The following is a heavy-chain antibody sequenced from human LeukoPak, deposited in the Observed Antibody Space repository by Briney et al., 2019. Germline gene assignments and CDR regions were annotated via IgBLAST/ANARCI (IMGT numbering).Heavy chain of an antibody. CDR3: ARDLLSLRAVAGDY. Sequence: GGSLRLSCAASGFTFTTYTMNWVRQAPGKGLEWVSSITSGVNYVNYADSVKGRFTISRDNAKNSLYLQMNSLRADDTAVYYCARDLLSLRAVAGDYWGQGTLVTVSS. J-gene: IGHJ4*02. V-gene: IGHV3-21*01. CDR1: GFTFTTYT. CDR2: ITSGVNYV. D-gene: IGHD6-19*01.